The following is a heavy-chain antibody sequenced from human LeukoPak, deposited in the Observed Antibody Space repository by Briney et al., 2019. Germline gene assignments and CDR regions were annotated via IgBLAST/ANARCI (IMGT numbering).Heavy chain of an antibody. CDR3: ASVGLGYCSGGSCYEWGY. CDR1: GFTFDDYA. J-gene: IGHJ4*02. CDR2: ISWNSGSI. Sequence: GGSLRLSCAASGFTFDDYAMHWVRQAPGQGLEWVSGISWNSGSIAYADSVKGRFTISRDNAKNSLYLQMNSLRAEDTAVYYCASVGLGYCSGGSCYEWGYWGQGT. D-gene: IGHD2-15*01. V-gene: IGHV3-9*01.